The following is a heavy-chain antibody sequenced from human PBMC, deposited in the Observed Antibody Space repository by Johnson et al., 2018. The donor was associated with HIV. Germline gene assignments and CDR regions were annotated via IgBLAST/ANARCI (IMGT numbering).Heavy chain of an antibody. D-gene: IGHD5-12*01. CDR3: ARVGVSGYDLAAFDI. CDR1: GFTFSSYW. V-gene: IGHV3-7*01. J-gene: IGHJ3*02. CDR2: IKQDGSEK. Sequence: MLLVESGGGVVQPGGSLRLSCAASGFTFSSYWMSWVRQAPGKGLEWVANIKQDGSEKYYVDSVKGRFNLSRDSSKNTLYLQMNSLRAEDTAVYYCARVGVSGYDLAAFDIWGQGTMVTVSS.